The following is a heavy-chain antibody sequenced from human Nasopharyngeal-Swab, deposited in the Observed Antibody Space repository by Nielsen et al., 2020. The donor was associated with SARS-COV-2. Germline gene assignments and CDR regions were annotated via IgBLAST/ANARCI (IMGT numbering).Heavy chain of an antibody. CDR2: INHSGSS. CDR3: ARASHCSGGSCYSIYPYYYYGMDV. V-gene: IGHV4-34*01. D-gene: IGHD2-15*01. J-gene: IGHJ6*02. Sequence: SETLSLTCAVYGGSFSGYYWSWIRQPPGKGLERIGEINHSGSSNYNPSLKSRVTISVDTSKNQFSLKLSSMTAADTAVYYCARASHCSGGSCYSIYPYYYYGMDVWGQGTTVTVSS. CDR1: GGSFSGYY.